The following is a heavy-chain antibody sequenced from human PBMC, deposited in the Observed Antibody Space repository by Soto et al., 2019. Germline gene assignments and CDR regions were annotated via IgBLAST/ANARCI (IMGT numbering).Heavy chain of an antibody. CDR3: ARDRGYCSSTSCYIGNNWFDP. V-gene: IGHV1-2*02. CDR1: GYTFTGYY. J-gene: IGHJ5*02. CDR2: INPNSGGT. D-gene: IGHD2-2*02. Sequence: ASVKVSCNASGYTFTGYYMHWVRQAPGQGLEWMGWINPNSGGTNYAQKFQGRVTMTRDTSISTAYMELSRLRSDDTAVYYCARDRGYCSSTSCYIGNNWFDPWGQGTLVTVSS.